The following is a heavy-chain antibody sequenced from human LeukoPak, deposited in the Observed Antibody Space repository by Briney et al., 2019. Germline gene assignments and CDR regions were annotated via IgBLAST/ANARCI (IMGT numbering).Heavy chain of an antibody. CDR3: ARRAGDYSHPYDY. V-gene: IGHV3-53*01. CDR1: GFTVSNYE. Sequence: PGGSLRLSCAASGFTVSNYEMNWVRQAPGKGLEWVSFIYSGGSTQYSDSVKGRFTISRDNSKNTLYLQMNSLRAEDTAVYYCARRAGDYSHPYDYWGQGTLVTVSS. J-gene: IGHJ4*02. CDR2: IYSGGST. D-gene: IGHD3-22*01.